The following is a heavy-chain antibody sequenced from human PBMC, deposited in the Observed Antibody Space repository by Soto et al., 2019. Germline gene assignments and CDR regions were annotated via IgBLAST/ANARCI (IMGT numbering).Heavy chain of an antibody. CDR3: ARGVSAGVDY. D-gene: IGHD1-26*01. CDR2: MEPSTGRT. V-gene: IGHV1-8*01. J-gene: IGHJ4*02. Sequence: GASVKVSCKASRYSLTSRDINWVRQTAGQGLEGMGWMEPSTGRTGYAQKFQGRVTMTRDTSINTAYMELTTLTSDDTACYYCARGVSAGVDYWGQGTLVTVSS. CDR1: RYSLTSRD.